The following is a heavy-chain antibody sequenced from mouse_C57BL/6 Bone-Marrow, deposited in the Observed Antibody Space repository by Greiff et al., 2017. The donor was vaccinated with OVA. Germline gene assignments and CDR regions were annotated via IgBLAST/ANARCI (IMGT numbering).Heavy chain of an antibody. CDR3: ARSFITTVVGYFDV. D-gene: IGHD1-1*01. V-gene: IGHV1-81*01. CDR2: IYPRSGNT. CDR1: GYTFTSYG. J-gene: IGHJ1*03. Sequence: QVQLQQSGAELARPGASVKLSCKASGYTFTSYGISWVKQRTGQGLEWIGEIYPRSGNTYYNEKFKGKATLTADKSSSTAYMELRRLTSEDSSVYFGARSFITTVVGYFDVWGTGTTVTVSS.